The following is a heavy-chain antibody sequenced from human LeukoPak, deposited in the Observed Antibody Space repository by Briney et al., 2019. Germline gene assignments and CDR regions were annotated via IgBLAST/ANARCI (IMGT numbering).Heavy chain of an antibody. CDR3: ARSRYYAFWSGSYYYHMDV. Sequence: SQTLSLTCAISGDSVSSNSAAWNWIRQSPSRGLEWLGRTSYRSKWYNDYAVSVKSRITINPDTSKNQFSLQLNSVTPEDTAMYYCARSRYYAFWSGSYYYHMDVWGKGTTVTVSS. D-gene: IGHD3-3*01. CDR2: TSYRSKWYN. V-gene: IGHV6-1*01. CDR1: GDSVSSNSAA. J-gene: IGHJ6*03.